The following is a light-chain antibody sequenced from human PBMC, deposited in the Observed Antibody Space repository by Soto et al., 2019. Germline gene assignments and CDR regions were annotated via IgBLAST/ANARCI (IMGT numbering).Light chain of an antibody. CDR1: QSGSSN. V-gene: IGKV3-20*01. Sequence: EIVLTQSPCTLSLSPGERATLSCRASQSGSSNLSWYQQKPGEAPRLLIYGAASRAAGIPDWISGSGSGTDYTLTISRLEPEDFAVYYCQQYGSSFTFGPGTKVDI. J-gene: IGKJ3*01. CDR3: QQYGSSFT. CDR2: GAA.